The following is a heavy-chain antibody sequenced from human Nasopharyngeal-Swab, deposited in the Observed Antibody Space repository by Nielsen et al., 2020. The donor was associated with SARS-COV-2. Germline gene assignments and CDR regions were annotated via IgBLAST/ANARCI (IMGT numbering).Heavy chain of an antibody. CDR2: IYSGGST. CDR1: GFTVSSNY. V-gene: IGHV3-66*04. Sequence: GESLKISCAASGFTVSSNYMSWVRQAPGKGLEWVSVIYSGGSTYYADSVKGRFTISRDNSKNTLYLQMNSLRAEDTAVYYCARHGVVFNACDDYWGQGTLVTVSS. J-gene: IGHJ4*02. D-gene: IGHD3-16*01. CDR3: ARHGVVFNACDDY.